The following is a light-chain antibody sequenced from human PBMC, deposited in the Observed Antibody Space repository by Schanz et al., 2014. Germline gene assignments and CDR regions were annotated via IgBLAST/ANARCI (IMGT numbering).Light chain of an antibody. CDR1: QSIKSQ. V-gene: IGKV3-20*01. CDR3: QHYGSSPPYT. J-gene: IGKJ2*01. Sequence: EVVLTQSPATLSLSPGERATLSCRASQSIKSQLAWYQQKPGQAPRLLIYGASSRATGIPDRFSGSGSGTDFTLTISRLEPEDFAVYYCQHYGSSPPYTFGQGTKLEIK. CDR2: GAS.